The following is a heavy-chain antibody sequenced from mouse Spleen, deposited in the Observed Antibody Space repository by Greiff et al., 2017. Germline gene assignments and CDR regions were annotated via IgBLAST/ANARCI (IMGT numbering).Heavy chain of an antibody. V-gene: IGHV1-19*01. Sequence: DVKLVESGPVLVKPGASVKMSCKASGYTFTDYYMNWVKQSHGKSLEWIGVINPYNGGTSYNQKFKGKATLTVDKSSSTAYIELNSLTSEDSAVYYCARDYYYDGSYEDAMDYWGQGTSVTVSS. J-gene: IGHJ4*01. CDR1: GYTFTDYY. D-gene: IGHD1-1*01. CDR2: INPYNGGT. CDR3: ARDYYYDGSYEDAMDY.